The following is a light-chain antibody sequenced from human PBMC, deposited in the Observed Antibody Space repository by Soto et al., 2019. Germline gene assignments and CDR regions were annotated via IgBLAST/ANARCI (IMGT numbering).Light chain of an antibody. CDR1: QGISSW. CDR2: TAS. J-gene: IGKJ1*01. CDR3: LQHNSYPWT. V-gene: IGKV1-17*01. Sequence: DIQMTQSPSSLSASVGDRVTITCRASQGISSWLAWYQQTPGKAPKLLICTASSLQSGVPSRFNGSGSGTEFTLTISSLQPEDFATYYCLQHNSYPWTFGQGTKVDSK.